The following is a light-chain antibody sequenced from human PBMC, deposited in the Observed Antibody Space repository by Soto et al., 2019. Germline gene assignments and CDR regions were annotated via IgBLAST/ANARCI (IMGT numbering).Light chain of an antibody. CDR3: QQSYSTLQT. Sequence: DIQMTQSPSSLSASVGDRVTITCRASQTITKYLNWYQQKPGKVPKLLIYAASSLQSGVPLRFSGSGSGTDFTLTISSLEPEDFATYYCQQSYSTLQTFGGGTKVEIK. V-gene: IGKV1-39*01. J-gene: IGKJ4*01. CDR2: AAS. CDR1: QTITKY.